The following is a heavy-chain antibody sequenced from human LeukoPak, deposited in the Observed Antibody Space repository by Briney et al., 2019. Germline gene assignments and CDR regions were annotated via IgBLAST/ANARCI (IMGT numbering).Heavy chain of an antibody. V-gene: IGHV4-34*01. CDR2: INHSGST. Sequence: SETLSLTCAVYGGSFSGYYWSWIRQPPGKGLECIGEINHSGSTNYNPSLKSRVTISVDTSKNQFSLKLSSVTAADTAVYYCASLVVVVPAAMSALSYYYGMDVWGQGTTVTVSS. CDR3: ASLVVVVPAAMSALSYYYGMDV. J-gene: IGHJ6*02. CDR1: GGSFSGYY. D-gene: IGHD2-2*01.